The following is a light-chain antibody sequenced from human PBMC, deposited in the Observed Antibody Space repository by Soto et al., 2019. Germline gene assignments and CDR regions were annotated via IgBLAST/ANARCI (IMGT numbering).Light chain of an antibody. Sequence: DIQLTQSPSFLSASIGDRVTITCRASQGIIDYLAWYQQKPGKAPKSLIYAASTLQSGVPSRFSGNGSGTEFTLTISSLQPEDFATYYCQRLNSYPRYTFGQGTNLEIK. CDR1: QGIIDY. J-gene: IGKJ2*01. CDR2: AAS. V-gene: IGKV1-9*01. CDR3: QRLNSYPRYT.